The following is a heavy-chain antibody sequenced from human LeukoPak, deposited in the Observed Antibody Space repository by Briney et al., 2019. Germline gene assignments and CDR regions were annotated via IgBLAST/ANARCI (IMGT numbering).Heavy chain of an antibody. V-gene: IGHV4-31*03. Sequence: SETLSLTCTVSGYSISSGYYWSWIRQHPGKGLEWIGCIYYSGSTYYNPSLKSRVTISVDTSKNQFSLKLSSVTAADTAVYYCARGDPLFDYWGQGTLVTVSS. CDR3: ARGDPLFDY. J-gene: IGHJ4*02. CDR1: GYSISSGYY. CDR2: IYYSGST.